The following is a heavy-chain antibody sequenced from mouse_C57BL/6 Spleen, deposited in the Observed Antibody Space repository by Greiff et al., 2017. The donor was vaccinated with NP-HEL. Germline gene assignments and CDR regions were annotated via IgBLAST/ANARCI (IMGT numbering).Heavy chain of an antibody. V-gene: IGHV1-69*01. CDR3: AICGSSGGNYFDD. CDR2: IDPSDSYT. Sequence: VQLQQPGAELVMPGASVKLSCKASGYTFTSYWMHWVKQRPGQGLEWIGEIDPSDSYTNYNQKFKGKSTLTVDKSSSTAYMQLSSLTSEDSAVYYCAICGSSGGNYFDDWGQGTTLTVSS. CDR1: GYTFTSYW. D-gene: IGHD1-1*01. J-gene: IGHJ2*01.